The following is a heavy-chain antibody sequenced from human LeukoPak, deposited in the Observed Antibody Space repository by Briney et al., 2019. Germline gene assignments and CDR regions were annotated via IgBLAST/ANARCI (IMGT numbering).Heavy chain of an antibody. J-gene: IGHJ3*02. V-gene: IGHV1-69*05. D-gene: IGHD1-14*01. CDR3: ARGTETGDAFDI. Sequence: ASVKVSCKASGGTFSSYAISWVRQAPGQGLEWMGGIIPIFGTANYAQKFQGRVTITTDESTSTAYMELSSLRSEDTAVYYCARGTETGDAFDIWGQGTMVTVSS. CDR1: GGTFSSYA. CDR2: IIPIFGTA.